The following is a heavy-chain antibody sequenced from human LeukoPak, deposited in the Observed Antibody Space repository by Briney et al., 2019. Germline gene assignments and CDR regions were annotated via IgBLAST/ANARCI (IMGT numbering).Heavy chain of an antibody. Sequence: GGSLRLSCAASGFTFSSYSMNWVRQAPGKGLEWVSSISSSSSYIYYADSVKGRFTISRDNAKNSLYLQMNSLRAEDTAVYYCAGSGTYYGRDQKIDYWGQGTLVTVSS. CDR3: AGSGTYYGRDQKIDY. D-gene: IGHD3-10*01. CDR1: GFTFSSYS. J-gene: IGHJ4*02. CDR2: ISSSSSYI. V-gene: IGHV3-21*04.